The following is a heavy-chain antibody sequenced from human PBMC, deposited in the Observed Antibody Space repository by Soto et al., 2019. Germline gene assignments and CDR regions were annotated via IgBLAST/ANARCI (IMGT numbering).Heavy chain of an antibody. Sequence: SETLSLTCTVSGGSISTYYWIWIRQAPGKGLEWIGYILYSGSTNYDPSLSSRVTMSLDTSKNQFSLKLSSVTTADMAVYYCARGGGTGNWFDPWGQGTLVTVSS. CDR1: GGSISTYY. CDR2: ILYSGST. CDR3: ARGGGTGNWFDP. D-gene: IGHD7-27*01. V-gene: IGHV4-59*01. J-gene: IGHJ5*02.